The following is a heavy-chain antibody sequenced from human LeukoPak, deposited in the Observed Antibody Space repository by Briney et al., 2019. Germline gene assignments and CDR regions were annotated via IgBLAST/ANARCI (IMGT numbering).Heavy chain of an antibody. V-gene: IGHV3-23*01. Sequence: GGSLRLSCAASGFTFSSYVMRWVRQAPGKGLEWVSTISASGDSTHYADSVKGRFTISRDTSENTLYLQMNSLRAEDTAVYYCAKREGGVKGYFDYWGQGTLVTVSS. CDR3: AKREGGVKGYFDY. CDR1: GFTFSSYV. CDR2: ISASGDST. D-gene: IGHD3-16*01. J-gene: IGHJ4*02.